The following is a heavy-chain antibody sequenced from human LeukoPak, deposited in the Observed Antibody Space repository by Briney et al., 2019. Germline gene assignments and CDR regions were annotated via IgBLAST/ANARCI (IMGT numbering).Heavy chain of an antibody. Sequence: GGSLRLSCTASGFTFGDYAMSWVRQAPGKGLEWVGFIRSKAYGGTTEYAESVKGRFTISRDDSKRIAYLQMNSMKTEDTAVYYCTRTTCPSTSCGGYYYYYYMDVWGKGTTVTVSS. CDR1: GFTFGDYA. CDR3: TRTTCPSTSCGGYYYYYYMDV. V-gene: IGHV3-49*04. J-gene: IGHJ6*03. CDR2: IRSKAYGGTT. D-gene: IGHD2-2*01.